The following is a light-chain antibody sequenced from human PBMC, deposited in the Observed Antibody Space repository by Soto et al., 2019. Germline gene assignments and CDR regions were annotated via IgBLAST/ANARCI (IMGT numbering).Light chain of an antibody. Sequence: DIQMTQSPSSLSASVGDSVTISCRASQGISSWLAWYQQKPGEAPKLLIYGASTLQSGVPSRFSGSGSGTDFTLTITNLQPEDFATYYCQQANSFLSITFGQGTRLEIK. CDR3: QQANSFLSIT. CDR1: QGISSW. J-gene: IGKJ5*01. CDR2: GAS. V-gene: IGKV1D-12*01.